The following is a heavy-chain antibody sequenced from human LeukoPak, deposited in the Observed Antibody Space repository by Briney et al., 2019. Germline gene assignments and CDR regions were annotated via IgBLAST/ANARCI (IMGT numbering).Heavy chain of an antibody. D-gene: IGHD6-13*01. V-gene: IGHV3-30*03. CDR1: GFTFSSYG. J-gene: IGHJ4*02. Sequence: GGSLRLSCAASGFTFSSYGMHWVRQAPGKGLEWVAVISYDGSNKYYADSVKGRFTISRDNSKNTLYLQMNSLRAEDTAVYYCARDYRSSSWSYFDYWGQGTLVTVSS. CDR3: ARDYRSSSWSYFDY. CDR2: ISYDGSNK.